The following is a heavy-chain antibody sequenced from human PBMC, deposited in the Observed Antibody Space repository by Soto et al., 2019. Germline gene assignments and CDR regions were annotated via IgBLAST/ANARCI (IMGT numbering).Heavy chain of an antibody. CDR1: DYTFTSYG. CDR3: AKENGYSSSWFEFDY. Sequence: ASVKVSCKASDYTFTSYGISWVRQAPGQGLEWMGWISAYNGNTKYAQKFQGRVTMTTDTSTSTAYMELRSLRAEDTAVYYCAKENGYSSSWFEFDYWGQGTLVTVSS. CDR2: ISAYNGNT. J-gene: IGHJ4*02. D-gene: IGHD6-13*01. V-gene: IGHV1-18*01.